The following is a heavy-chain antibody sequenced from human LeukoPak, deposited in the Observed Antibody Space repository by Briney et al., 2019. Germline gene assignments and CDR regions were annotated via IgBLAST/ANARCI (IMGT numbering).Heavy chain of an antibody. J-gene: IGHJ4*02. D-gene: IGHD4-23*01. Sequence: GGSLRLSCAASGFTFDDYGMSWVRQAPGKGLEWVANIKQDGSEKYYVDSVKGRFTISRDNAKNSLYLQMNSLRAEDTAVYYCAREDYGGNSDYWGQGTLVTVSS. V-gene: IGHV3-7*01. CDR1: GFTFDDYG. CDR3: AREDYGGNSDY. CDR2: IKQDGSEK.